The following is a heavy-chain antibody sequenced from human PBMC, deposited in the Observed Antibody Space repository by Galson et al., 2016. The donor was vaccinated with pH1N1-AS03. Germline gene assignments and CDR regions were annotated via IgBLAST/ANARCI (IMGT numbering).Heavy chain of an antibody. CDR2: ISGRGDCA. J-gene: IGHJ6*02. CDR1: GFTLSSYA. V-gene: IGHV3-23*01. D-gene: IGHD6-19*01. CDR3: AKGRGWPVWHYGMDV. Sequence: SLRLSCAAPGFTLSSYALTWVRQAPGKGLIWVSSISGRGDCAYYADSVKGRFTISRDKSKNTLYLQMNSLRAEDTAVYYCAKGRGWPVWHYGMDVWGQGTTVTVSS.